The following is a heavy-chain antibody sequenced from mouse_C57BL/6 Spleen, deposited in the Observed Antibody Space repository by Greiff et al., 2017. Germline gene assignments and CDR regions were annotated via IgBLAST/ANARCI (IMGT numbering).Heavy chain of an antibody. V-gene: IGHV14-4*01. J-gene: IGHJ3*01. D-gene: IGHD1-1*01. CDR1: GFNIKDDY. CDR2: IDPENGDT. Sequence: VQLQQSGAELVRPGASVKLSCTASGFNIKDDYMHWVKQRPEQGLEWIGWIDPENGDTEYASKFQGKATITADTSSNTAYLQLSSLTSEDTAVYYCTNGYYGSSYQAWFAYWGQGTLVTVSA. CDR3: TNGYYGSSYQAWFAY.